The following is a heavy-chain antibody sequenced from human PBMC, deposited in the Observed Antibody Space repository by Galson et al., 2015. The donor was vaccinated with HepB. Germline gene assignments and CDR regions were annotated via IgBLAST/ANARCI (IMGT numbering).Heavy chain of an antibody. V-gene: IGHV3-33*01. D-gene: IGHD3-10*01. J-gene: IGHJ6*02. CDR3: ARDRRAYYYYYYGMDV. Sequence: SLRLSCAASGFTFSSYGMHWVRQAPGKGLEWVAVIWYDGSNKYYADSVKGRFTISRNNSKNTLYLQMNSLRAEDTAVYYCARDRRAYYYYYYGMDVWGQGTTVTVSS. CDR2: IWYDGSNK. CDR1: GFTFSSYG.